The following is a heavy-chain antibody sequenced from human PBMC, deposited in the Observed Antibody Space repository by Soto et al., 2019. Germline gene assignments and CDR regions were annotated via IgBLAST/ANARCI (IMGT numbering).Heavy chain of an antibody. Sequence: GGPLRHSCVVSGFTLSHYDMSGVRQAPGKGLEWVSYISISGRTIYHTDSLRGRVTISRDNAKNSMYLQMSSLRAEDTAVYYCARDFTKTVTTNSAWCQGTVVTGSS. CDR2: ISISGRTI. CDR1: GFTLSHYD. J-gene: IGHJ5*02. CDR3: ARDFTKTVTTNSA. D-gene: IGHD4-17*01. V-gene: IGHV3-48*03.